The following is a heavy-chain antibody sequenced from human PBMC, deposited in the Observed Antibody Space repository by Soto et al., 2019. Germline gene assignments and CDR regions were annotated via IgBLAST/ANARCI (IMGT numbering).Heavy chain of an antibody. CDR2: IDDSGGT. CDR3: ARGSVDTGDSSGFYEY. D-gene: IGHD3-22*01. V-gene: IGHV4-39*01. Sequence: SETLSLTCAVSSGTVRVKSHYWAWVRQPPGKGLEWIGAIDDSGGTSYNPSLKSRVTISVDTSKSQFSLKLTSVTAADRAVYYCARGSVDTGDSSGFYEYWGQGTPVTVSS. CDR1: SGTVRVKSHY. J-gene: IGHJ4*02.